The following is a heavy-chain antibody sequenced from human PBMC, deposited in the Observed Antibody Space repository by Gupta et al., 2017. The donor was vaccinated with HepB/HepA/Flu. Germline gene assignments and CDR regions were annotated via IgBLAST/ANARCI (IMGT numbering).Heavy chain of an antibody. D-gene: IGHD6-19*01. CDR3: ARLISRGWSNAFDY. V-gene: IGHV3-7*01. J-gene: IGHJ4*02. CDR2: IKGDGSDK. Sequence: MSWVRQAPGKGLEWVTHIKGDGSDKYYVDSVKGRFIISRDNAKNSLYLQMNSLTAEDTAVYYCARLISRGWSNAFDYWGQGTLVTVSS.